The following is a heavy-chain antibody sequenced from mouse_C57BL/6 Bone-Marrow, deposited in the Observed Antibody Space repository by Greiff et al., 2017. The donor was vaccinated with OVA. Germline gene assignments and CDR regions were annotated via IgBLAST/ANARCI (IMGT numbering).Heavy chain of an antibody. CDR3: ARYYAMDY. V-gene: IGHV1-20*01. CDR1: GYSFTGYF. J-gene: IGHJ4*01. CDR2: INPYNGDT. Sequence: EVKLVESGPELVKPGDSVKISCKASGYSFTGYFMNWVMQSHGKSLEWIGRINPYNGDTFYNQKFKGKATLTVDKSSSTAHMELRSLTSEDSAVYYCARYYAMDYWGQGTSVTVSS.